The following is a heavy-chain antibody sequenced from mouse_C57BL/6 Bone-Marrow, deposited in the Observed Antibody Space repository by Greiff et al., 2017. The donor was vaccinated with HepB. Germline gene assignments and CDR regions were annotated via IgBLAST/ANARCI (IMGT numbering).Heavy chain of an antibody. V-gene: IGHV14-4*01. Sequence: EVKVEESGAELVRPGASVKLSCTASGFNIKDDYMHWVKQRPEQGLEWIGWIDPENGDTEYASKFQGKATITADTSSNTAYLQLSSLTSEDTAVYYCTSLWGFAYWGQGTLVTVSA. CDR2: IDPENGDT. CDR1: GFNIKDDY. J-gene: IGHJ3*01. CDR3: TSLWGFAY.